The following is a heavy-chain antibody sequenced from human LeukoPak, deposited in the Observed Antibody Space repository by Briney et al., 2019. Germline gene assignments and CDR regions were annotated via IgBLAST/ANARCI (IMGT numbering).Heavy chain of an antibody. J-gene: IGHJ4*02. Sequence: ASVKVSCRASGYTFTGNYIHWVRQAPGQGLEWMGRINPNSGGTTYAQRFQGRVTMTRDTSISTAFMELTRLRPDDTAMYYCVRDREYDVLTGDGWGQGTLVTVSS. V-gene: IGHV1-2*06. CDR2: INPNSGGT. CDR3: VRDREYDVLTGDG. D-gene: IGHD3-9*01. CDR1: GYTFTGNY.